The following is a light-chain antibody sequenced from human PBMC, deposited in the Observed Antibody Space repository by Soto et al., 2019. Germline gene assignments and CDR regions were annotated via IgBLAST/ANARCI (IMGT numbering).Light chain of an antibody. CDR3: QQANSFPIT. J-gene: IGKJ5*01. V-gene: IGKV1-12*01. CDR2: EAT. Sequence: IQMTQSPSSVSSSVGDTVTITCRASQGLKFLAWYQQKPGKAPRLLIYEATNLQSGVPPRFSGSGSGTDVTITISSLKQEDGATYFCQQANSFPITFGQGTRLEIK. CDR1: QGLKF.